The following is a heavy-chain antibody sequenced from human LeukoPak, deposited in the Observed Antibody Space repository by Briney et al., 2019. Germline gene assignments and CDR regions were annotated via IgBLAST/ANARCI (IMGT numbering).Heavy chain of an antibody. CDR2: IYAGGST. CDR3: ARVFGSGSYYSDY. J-gene: IGHJ4*02. Sequence: GGSLRLSCAASGFSVSTKFMSWVRQAPGKGLEWVSVIYAGGSTYYADSVKGRFTISRDNSKNTLYLQMNSLRAEDTAVYYCARVFGSGSYYSDYWGQGTLVTVS. D-gene: IGHD3-10*01. V-gene: IGHV3-66*01. CDR1: GFSVSTKF.